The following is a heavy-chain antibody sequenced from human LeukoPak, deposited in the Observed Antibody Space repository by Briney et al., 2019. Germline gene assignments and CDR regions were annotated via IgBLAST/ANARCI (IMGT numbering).Heavy chain of an antibody. J-gene: IGHJ3*02. D-gene: IGHD4-17*01. V-gene: IGHV4-59*11. Sequence: SDTLSLTCAVSADSFSSHYWTWIRQPPGKGLDWIGYISYIGSTNYNPSLKSRVTISIDTPKNQFSLKLSSVTAADTAVYYCARDLVTVTKGFDIWGQGTMVTVSS. CDR3: ARDLVTVTKGFDI. CDR2: ISYIGST. CDR1: ADSFSSHY.